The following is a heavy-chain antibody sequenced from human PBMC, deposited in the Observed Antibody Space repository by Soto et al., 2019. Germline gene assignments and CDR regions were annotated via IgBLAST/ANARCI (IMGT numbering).Heavy chain of an antibody. CDR3: MAAYGDYGDY. CDR1: GGTFSSYT. Sequence: QVQLVQSGAEVKKPGSSVKVSCKASGGTFSSYTISWVRQAPGQGLEWMGRIIPILGIANYAQKFQGRVTITADKSTSTAYMELSSLRSEDTAAYYCMAAYGDYGDYWGQGTLVTVSS. J-gene: IGHJ4*02. D-gene: IGHD4-17*01. CDR2: IIPILGIA. V-gene: IGHV1-69*02.